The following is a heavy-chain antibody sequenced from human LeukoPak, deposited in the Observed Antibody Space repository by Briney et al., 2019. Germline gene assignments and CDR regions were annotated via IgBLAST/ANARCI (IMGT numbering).Heavy chain of an antibody. J-gene: IGHJ5*02. V-gene: IGHV3-74*01. CDR3: ARDVPHNWFDT. CDR1: GITFGNNW. CDR2: INSDGGGA. Sequence: GSLRLSCGASGITFGNNWMHWVRQGPGKGLVWISRINSDGGGAIYADSVKGRFTVSRDNAKNTLYLQMNSLRAEDTAVYYCARDVPHNWFDTWGQGTLVTVSS.